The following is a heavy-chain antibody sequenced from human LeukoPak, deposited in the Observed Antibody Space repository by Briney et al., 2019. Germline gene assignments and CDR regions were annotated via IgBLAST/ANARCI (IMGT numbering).Heavy chain of an antibody. Sequence: GGSLRLSCAASGFTFSSSAMHWVRQAPDKGLEWVAVIWYDGRNKLYADSVKGRFTISRDNSKNMLYLQMNSLRAEDTAVYYCATVRSSSDYYYVDHWGQGTLVTVSS. V-gene: IGHV3-33*08. CDR1: GFTFSSSA. J-gene: IGHJ5*02. CDR2: IWYDGRNK. CDR3: ATVRSSSDYYYVDH. D-gene: IGHD3-22*01.